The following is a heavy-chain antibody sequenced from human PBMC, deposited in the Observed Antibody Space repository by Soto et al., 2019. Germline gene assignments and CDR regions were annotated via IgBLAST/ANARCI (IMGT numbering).Heavy chain of an antibody. CDR3: TSSGHPVYGSGSDF. CDR2: FYYRGST. CDR1: GGSINSHY. Sequence: QVQLQESGPGLVKPSETLSLTCSVSGGSINSHYWNWVRETPGKGLEWIGYFYYRGSTNYNPSLKSRVTISVDISKNQFSLKLSSVTAADTAVYYCTSSGHPVYGSGSDFWGQGTLVTVSS. J-gene: IGHJ4*02. V-gene: IGHV4-59*11. D-gene: IGHD3-10*01.